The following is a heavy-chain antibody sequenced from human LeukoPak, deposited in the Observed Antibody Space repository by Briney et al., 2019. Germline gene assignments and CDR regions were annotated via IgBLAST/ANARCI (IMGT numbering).Heavy chain of an antibody. J-gene: IGHJ4*02. V-gene: IGHV3-53*01. CDR3: AKSTKPVSATLYFDY. D-gene: IGHD2-21*01. CDR2: SSVGGNT. Sequence: GGSLRLACAASGFTVSSNYMSWVRQAPGKGLEWVSASSVGGNTHFADSVKGRFTISRDNSKNTLYLQMNSLRAEDTAVYYCAKSTKPVSATLYFDYWGQGTLVTVSS. CDR1: GFTVSSNY.